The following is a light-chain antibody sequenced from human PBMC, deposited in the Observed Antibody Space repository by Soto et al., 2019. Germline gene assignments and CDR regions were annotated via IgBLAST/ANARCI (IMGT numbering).Light chain of an antibody. CDR3: MQALQTRGFT. Sequence: DIVMTQSPLSLPVTPGEPASISCRSSQSLLHSNGYNYLDWYLQKPGQSPQLLIYLGSNRASGVPDGFSGSGSGTDFTLKISRVEAEDVGVYYCMQALQTRGFTFGPGTKVDIK. CDR1: QSLLHSNGYNY. CDR2: LGS. J-gene: IGKJ3*01. V-gene: IGKV2-28*01.